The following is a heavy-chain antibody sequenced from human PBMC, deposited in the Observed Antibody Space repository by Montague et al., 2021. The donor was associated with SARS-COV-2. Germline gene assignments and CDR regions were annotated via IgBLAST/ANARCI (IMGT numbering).Heavy chain of an antibody. CDR1: GGSIRSSSYY. Sequence: SETLSLTCTVSGGSIRSSSYYWGWIRQPAGKGLEWIGSIYNSGXTXYXXXXKXRVTISVDTSKNQFSLKLSSVTAADTAVYYCARHCIKILLGHVLDYWGQGTLVTVSS. J-gene: IGHJ4*02. D-gene: IGHD3-9*01. V-gene: IGHV4-39*01. CDR3: ARHCIKILLGHVLDY. CDR2: IYNSGXT.